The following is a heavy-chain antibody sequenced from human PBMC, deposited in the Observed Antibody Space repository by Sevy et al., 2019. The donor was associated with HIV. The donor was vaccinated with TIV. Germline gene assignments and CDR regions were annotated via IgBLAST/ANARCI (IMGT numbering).Heavy chain of an antibody. D-gene: IGHD3-16*01. CDR3: AIRLGDYVWGSYGFDY. J-gene: IGHJ4*02. CDR2: LRGGGGNI. CDR1: GLTFSNYA. V-gene: IGHV3-23*01. Sequence: GGSLRLSCAASGLTFSNYAMSWVRPAPDKGLEWISALRGGGGNIHNAASVQGRFTISRDNSKNTLYLQMTSLTDGDTAVYYCAIRLGDYVWGSYGFDYWGQGTLVTVSS.